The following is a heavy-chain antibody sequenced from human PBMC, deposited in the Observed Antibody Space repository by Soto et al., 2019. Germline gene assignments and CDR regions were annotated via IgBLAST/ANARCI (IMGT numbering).Heavy chain of an antibody. CDR1: GGSISSSSYY. Sequence: PSETLSLTCTVSGGSISSSSYYWGWIRQPPGKGLEWIGSIYYSGSTYYNPSLKSRVTKSVDTSKNQFSLKLSSVTAADTVVYYCARQGGIAAAGTLDYWGQGTLVTVSS. D-gene: IGHD6-13*01. CDR2: IYYSGST. J-gene: IGHJ4*02. CDR3: ARQGGIAAAGTLDY. V-gene: IGHV4-39*01.